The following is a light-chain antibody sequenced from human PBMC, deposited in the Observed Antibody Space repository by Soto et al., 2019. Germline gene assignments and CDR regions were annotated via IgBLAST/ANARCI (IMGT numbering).Light chain of an antibody. CDR1: QSFCNW. CDR2: KAS. Sequence: DLQMTQSPSTLSVSVGDTVTITCRASQSFCNWLAGYRQKPGKAPKFLIYKASTLESGVPSRFSRSGSGTEFTLTNSSLQADDFATYYCQQYNSYSWTVGRGTKVEIK. J-gene: IGKJ1*01. CDR3: QQYNSYSWT. V-gene: IGKV1-5*03.